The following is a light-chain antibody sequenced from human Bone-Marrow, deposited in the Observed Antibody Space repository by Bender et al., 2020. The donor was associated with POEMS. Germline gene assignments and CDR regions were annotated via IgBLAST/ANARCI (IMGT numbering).Light chain of an antibody. CDR2: DVT. Sequence: QSALTQPASVSGSPGQSITISCTAAHSDLGGYNFVSWYQQHPGKVPKLIIYDVTSRPSGVSPRFSGSKSANTASLTISGLQTEDEADYYCASYTASKTYVFGPGTRVTVL. CDR1: HSDLGGYNF. CDR3: ASYTASKTYV. V-gene: IGLV2-14*03. J-gene: IGLJ1*01.